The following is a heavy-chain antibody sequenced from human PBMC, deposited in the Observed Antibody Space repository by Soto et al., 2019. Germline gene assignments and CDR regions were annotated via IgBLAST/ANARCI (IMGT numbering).Heavy chain of an antibody. CDR1: GDTVSSNSAA. CDR3: ARVVYGVFDN. J-gene: IGHJ4*02. V-gene: IGHV6-1*01. Sequence: PSQTLSLTCAILGDTVSSNSAAWNWIRQSPSRGLEWLGRTYYRSKWYNDYAISVKSRMTINPDTSRNQFSLQLNSLTPEDTAVYYCARVVYGVFDNWGQGTLVTVSS. CDR2: TYYRSKWYN. D-gene: IGHD3-10*01.